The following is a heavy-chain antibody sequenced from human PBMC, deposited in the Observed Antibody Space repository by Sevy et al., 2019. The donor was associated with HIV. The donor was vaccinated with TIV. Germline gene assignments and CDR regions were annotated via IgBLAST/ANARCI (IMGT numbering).Heavy chain of an antibody. V-gene: IGHV3-30*03. D-gene: IGHD3-10*01. CDR1: GFTFSSYG. J-gene: IGHJ6*02. CDR3: ARDLGGSGSYYRAYYGMDV. CDR2: ISYDGSNK. Sequence: GGSLRLSCAASGFTFSSYGMHWVRQAPGKGLEWVAVISYDGSNKYYADSVKGRFTISRDNSKNTLYLQMNSLRAEDTAVYYCARDLGGSGSYYRAYYGMDVWGQGTTVTVSS.